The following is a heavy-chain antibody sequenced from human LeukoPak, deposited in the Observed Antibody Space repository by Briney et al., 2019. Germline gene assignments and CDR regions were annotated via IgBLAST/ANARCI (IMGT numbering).Heavy chain of an antibody. D-gene: IGHD4-11*01. V-gene: IGHV4-38-2*01. J-gene: IGHJ4*02. CDR2: IYHSGST. CDR1: GYSISSGYY. CDR3: ARHDYSNFVYFDY. Sequence: SETLSLTCAVSGYSISSGYYWGWIRQPPGKGLEWIGSIYHSGSTYYNPSLKSRVTISVDPSKNQFSLKLSSVIAADTAVYYCARHDYSNFVYFDYWGQGTLVTVSS.